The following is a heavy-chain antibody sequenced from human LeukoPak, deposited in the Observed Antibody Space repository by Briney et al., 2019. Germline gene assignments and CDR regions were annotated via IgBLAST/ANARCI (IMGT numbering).Heavy chain of an antibody. V-gene: IGHV5-51*01. D-gene: IGHD3-10*01. Sequence: GESLQISCKGSGYSFTSYWIGWVRQMPGKGLEWMGIIYPGDSDTRYSPSFQGQVTISADKSVSTAYLQWGSLKASDTAMYYCARPARGFEVDYFDYWGQGTLVTVSS. CDR3: ARPARGFEVDYFDY. CDR2: IYPGDSDT. CDR1: GYSFTSYW. J-gene: IGHJ4*02.